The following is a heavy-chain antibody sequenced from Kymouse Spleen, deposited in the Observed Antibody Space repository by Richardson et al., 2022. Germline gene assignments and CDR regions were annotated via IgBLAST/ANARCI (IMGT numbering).Heavy chain of an antibody. D-gene: IGHD6-19*01. CDR1: GGSISSSSYY. J-gene: IGHJ5*02. V-gene: IGHV4-39*01. CDR2: IYYSGST. Sequence: QLQLQESGPGLVKPSETLSLTCTVSGGSISSSSYYWGWIRQPPGKGLEWIGSIYYSGSTYYNPSLKSRVTISVDTSKNQFSLKLSSVTAADTAVYYCARPSGWYVGWFDPWGQGTLVTVSS. CDR3: ARPSGWYVGWFDP.